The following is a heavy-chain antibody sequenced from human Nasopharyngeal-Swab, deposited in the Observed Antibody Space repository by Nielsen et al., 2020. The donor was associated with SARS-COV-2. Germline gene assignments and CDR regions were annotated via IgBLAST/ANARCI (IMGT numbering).Heavy chain of an antibody. V-gene: IGHV3-11*01. CDR2: ISTSVRST. CDR3: VREKGYQVLLDYYYHSLDG. J-gene: IGHJ6*02. D-gene: IGHD3-10*01. CDR1: GFTFSDYC. Sequence: SLKIYCAASGFTFSDYCMAWLRQAPGQGLAWVYYISTSVRSTDSADSVKGRFTISRDNANNLLLLQLNSLRGDDTAVYYCVREKGYQVLLDYYYHSLDGWVHVTAVTVSS.